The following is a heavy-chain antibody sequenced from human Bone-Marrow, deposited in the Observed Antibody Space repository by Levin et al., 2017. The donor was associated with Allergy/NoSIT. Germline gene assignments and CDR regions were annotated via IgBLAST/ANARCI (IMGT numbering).Heavy chain of an antibody. J-gene: IGHJ4*02. D-gene: IGHD1/OR15-1a*01. CDR3: TSGLGKTDTDY. CDR1: GFSFNSAW. CDR2: VKGEVEGGAT. V-gene: IGHV3-15*01. Sequence: KPGGSLRLSCAASGFSFNSAWLHWVRQAPGKGLEWVARVKGEVEGGATHYAAPVKGRFIISRDDSKNTLYLQMNSLKSEDTAVYYCTSGLGKTDTDYWGQGTLVTVSS.